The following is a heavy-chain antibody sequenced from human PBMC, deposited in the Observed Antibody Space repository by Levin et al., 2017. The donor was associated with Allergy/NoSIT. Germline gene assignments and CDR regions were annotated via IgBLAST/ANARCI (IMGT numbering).Heavy chain of an antibody. V-gene: IGHV1-2*04. CDR2: INPNSGGT. J-gene: IGHJ5*02. CDR3: ARGAHCSGGDLKNWFDP. Sequence: ASVKVSCKASGYTFTGYYMHWVRQAPGQGLEWMGWINPNSGGTNYAQKFQGWVTMTRDTSISTAYMELSRLRSDDTAVYYCARGAHCSGGDLKNWFDPWGQGTLVTVSS. D-gene: IGHD2-15*01. CDR1: GYTFTGYY.